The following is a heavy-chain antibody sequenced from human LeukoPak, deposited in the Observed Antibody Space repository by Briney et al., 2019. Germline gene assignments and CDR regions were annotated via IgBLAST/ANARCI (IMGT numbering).Heavy chain of an antibody. CDR3: ARDGSGWYWNFDY. CDR2: IWYDGSNK. D-gene: IGHD6-19*01. CDR1: GFTFSSYG. V-gene: IGHV3-33*01. J-gene: IGHJ4*02. Sequence: GGSLRLSCAASGFTFSSYGMHWVRQAPGKGLEWVAVIWYDGSNKYYADSVKGRFTISRDNSKNTLYLQMNSLRAEDTAVYYCARDGSGWYWNFDYWGQGTLVTVSS.